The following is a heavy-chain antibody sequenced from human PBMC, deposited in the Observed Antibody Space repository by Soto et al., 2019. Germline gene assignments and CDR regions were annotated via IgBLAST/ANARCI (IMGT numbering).Heavy chain of an antibody. V-gene: IGHV1-69*02. Sequence: GASVKVSCKASGGTFRSYTFSWVRQAPGQGLEWMGRIIPILDIANYAQNFQGRVTIAADKSTSTAYMELSSLRSEDTAVYYCAGAPTPDGSGSYEFQFWGQGTLVTVSS. CDR3: AGAPTPDGSGSYEFQF. CDR1: GGTFRSYT. J-gene: IGHJ4*02. CDR2: IIPILDIA. D-gene: IGHD3-10*01.